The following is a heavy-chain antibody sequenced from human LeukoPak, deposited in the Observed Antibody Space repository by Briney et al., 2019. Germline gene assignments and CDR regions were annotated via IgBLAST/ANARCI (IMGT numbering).Heavy chain of an antibody. CDR2: IYPADSDT. Sequence: GESLKISCQGSGSTFTSYWISWARQMPGKGLEWMGIIYPADSDTRYSPSFQGQVTISADKSISTAYLQWSSLKASDTAMYYCARVFGSLPGPLDYWGQGTLVTVSS. J-gene: IGHJ4*02. CDR1: GSTFTSYW. D-gene: IGHD6-13*01. V-gene: IGHV5-51*01. CDR3: ARVFGSLPGPLDY.